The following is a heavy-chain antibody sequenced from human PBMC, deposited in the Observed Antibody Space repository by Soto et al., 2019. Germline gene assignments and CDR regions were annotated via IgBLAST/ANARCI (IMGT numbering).Heavy chain of an antibody. CDR1: GGSISSYY. Sequence: SETLSLTCTVSGGSISSYYLSWIRQPPGKGLEWIGYIYYSGSTNYNPSLKSRVTISVDTSKNQFSLKLSSVTAADTAVYYCARVPSTVTSLYFDYWGQGTLVTVSS. J-gene: IGHJ4*02. V-gene: IGHV4-59*01. CDR3: ARVPSTVTSLYFDY. D-gene: IGHD4-17*01. CDR2: IYYSGST.